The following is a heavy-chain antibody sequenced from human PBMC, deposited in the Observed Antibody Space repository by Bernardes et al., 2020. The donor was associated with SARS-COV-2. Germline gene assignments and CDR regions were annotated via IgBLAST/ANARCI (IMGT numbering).Heavy chain of an antibody. CDR2: IYDRGSI. D-gene: IGHD3-16*01. Sequence: SETLSLTCRVSGYSISSHYWSWIRQPPGMGLEWIGYIYDRGSINYNPSLKSRVSISVDTSNNQVSLRLNSLTAADTAVYYCERVTWGNNAFDMWGQVTMVTVS. V-gene: IGHV4-59*11. CDR1: GYSISSHY. CDR3: ERVTWGNNAFDM. J-gene: IGHJ3*02.